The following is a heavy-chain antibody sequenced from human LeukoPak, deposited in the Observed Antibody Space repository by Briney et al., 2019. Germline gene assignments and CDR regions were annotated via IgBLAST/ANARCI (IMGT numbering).Heavy chain of an antibody. CDR2: INPNTGGT. Sequence: ASVTVSCKASGYTFTDLYMHWVRQAPGQGLEWMGWINPNTGGTNYAQKFQGRVTMTSDTSISSAYMELNRLTSDDTAVYHCARAQGIGYTDYWGQGTLVTVSS. V-gene: IGHV1-2*02. J-gene: IGHJ4*02. CDR3: ARAQGIGYTDY. CDR1: GYTFTDLY. D-gene: IGHD3-3*01.